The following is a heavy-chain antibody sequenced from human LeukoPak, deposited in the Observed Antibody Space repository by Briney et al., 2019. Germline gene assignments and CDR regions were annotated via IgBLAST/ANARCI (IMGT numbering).Heavy chain of an antibody. Sequence: ASVKVSCKASGYTFTNYGISWVRQAPGQGLEWMGWISVYNGNTNYAQKLQGRVTMTTDTSTNRAYRELKSLRSDDTAVYYCARPAGAEDPSTYYDFWSGYYGYYYYMDVWGQGTTVTVSS. J-gene: IGHJ6*03. D-gene: IGHD3-3*01. CDR2: ISVYNGNT. CDR3: ARPAGAEDPSTYYDFWSGYYGYYYYMDV. V-gene: IGHV1-18*01. CDR1: GYTFTNYG.